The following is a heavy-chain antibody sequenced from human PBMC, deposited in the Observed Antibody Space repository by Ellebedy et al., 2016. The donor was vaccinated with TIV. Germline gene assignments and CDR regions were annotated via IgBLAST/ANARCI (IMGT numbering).Heavy chain of an antibody. D-gene: IGHD4-11*01. CDR3: AKARYHSTYYGDFDD. CDR1: GFTFDHYA. Sequence: GGSLRLXXAASGFTFDHYAMYWVRQAPGKGLEWVSLISWDAVITYYAGSVRGRFTISRDNSKNSLYLQMNSLISEDTALYYCAKARYHSTYYGDFDDWGQGTLVTVSS. CDR2: ISWDAVIT. V-gene: IGHV3-43D*03. J-gene: IGHJ4*02.